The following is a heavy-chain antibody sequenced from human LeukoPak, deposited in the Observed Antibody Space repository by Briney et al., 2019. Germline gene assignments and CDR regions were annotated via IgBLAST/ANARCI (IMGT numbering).Heavy chain of an antibody. J-gene: IGHJ4*02. Sequence: ASVKVSCKASGYTFTGYYMHWVRQAPGQGLEWMGWINPNSGGTNYAQKFQGRVTMTRDTSISTAYMELSRLRSDDTAVYYCARDGDDILTEKTKFDYWGQGTLVTVSS. CDR2: INPNSGGT. V-gene: IGHV1-2*02. CDR1: GYTFTGYY. D-gene: IGHD3-9*01. CDR3: ARDGDDILTEKTKFDY.